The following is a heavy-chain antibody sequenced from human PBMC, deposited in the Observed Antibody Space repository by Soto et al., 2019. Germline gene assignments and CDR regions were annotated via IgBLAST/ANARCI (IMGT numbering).Heavy chain of an antibody. V-gene: IGHV1-24*01. J-gene: IGHJ6*03. CDR3: ATHYSSSWLGEYHYYSMDV. CDR1: GYTLTELS. Sequence: ASVKVSCKVSGYTLTELSMHWVRQAPGKGLEWMGGFDPEDGETIYAQKFQGRVTMTEDTSTDTAYMELSSLRSEDTAVYYCATHYSSSWLGEYHYYSMDVWGKGPAVTLSS. CDR2: FDPEDGET. D-gene: IGHD6-13*01.